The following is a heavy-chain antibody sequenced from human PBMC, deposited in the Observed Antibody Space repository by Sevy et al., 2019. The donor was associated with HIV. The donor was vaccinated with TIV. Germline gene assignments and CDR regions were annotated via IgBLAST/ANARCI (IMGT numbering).Heavy chain of an antibody. V-gene: IGHV4-4*07. CDR1: GGSISSYY. J-gene: IGHJ6*03. CDR3: ARDLRGSYYYYMDV. CDR2: IYTSGST. D-gene: IGHD3-10*01. Sequence: SDTLSLTCTVSGGSISSYYWSWIRQPAGKGLEWIGRIYTSGSTNYNPSLKSRVTMSVDTSKNQFSLKLSSVTAADTAVYYCARDLRGSYYYYMDVWGKGTTVTVSS.